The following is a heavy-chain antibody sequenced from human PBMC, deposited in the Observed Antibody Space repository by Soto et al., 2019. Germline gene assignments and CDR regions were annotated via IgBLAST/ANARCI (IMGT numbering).Heavy chain of an antibody. V-gene: IGHV4-34*01. Sequence: QVQLQQWGAGLLKPSETLSLTCAVYGGSFSGYYWSWIRQPPGKGLEWIGEINHSGSTNYNPSLKRRVTISVDTSKNQFSLKLSSVTAADTAVYYCARGVVQYDSSGYPLWKYDYWGQGTLVTVSS. D-gene: IGHD3-22*01. CDR1: GGSFSGYY. CDR2: INHSGST. CDR3: ARGVVQYDSSGYPLWKYDY. J-gene: IGHJ4*02.